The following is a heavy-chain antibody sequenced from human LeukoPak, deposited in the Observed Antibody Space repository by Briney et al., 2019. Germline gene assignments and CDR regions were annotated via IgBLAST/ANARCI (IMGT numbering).Heavy chain of an antibody. J-gene: IGHJ4*02. D-gene: IGHD3-22*01. Sequence: PSETPSLTCTVSGGSISSSSYYWGWIRQPPGKGLEWIGSIYYSGSTYYNPSLKSRVTISVDTSKKQFSLKLSSVTAADTAVYYCVTYYFDSSGPKKNYWGQGTLVTVSS. V-gene: IGHV4-39*05. CDR2: IYYSGST. CDR1: GGSISSSSYY. CDR3: VTYYFDSSGPKKNY.